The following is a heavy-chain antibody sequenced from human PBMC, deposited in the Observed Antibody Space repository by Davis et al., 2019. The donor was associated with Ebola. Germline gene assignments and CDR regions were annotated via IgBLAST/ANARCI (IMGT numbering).Heavy chain of an antibody. CDR3: AAYDSTFRNY. CDR2: ISWDGLSI. Sequence: PGGSLRLSCAASGFTFGDYAMHWVRQAPGKGLEWVSLISWDGLSIAYADSVRDRFSISRDNSRNSLYLQMNGLRAEDTALYYCAAYDSTFRNYWGQGTLVTVSS. CDR1: GFTFGDYA. J-gene: IGHJ4*02. D-gene: IGHD3-22*01. V-gene: IGHV3-43D*03.